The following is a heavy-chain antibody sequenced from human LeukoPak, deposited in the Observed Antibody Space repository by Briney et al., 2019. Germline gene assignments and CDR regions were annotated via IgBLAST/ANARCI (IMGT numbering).Heavy chain of an antibody. J-gene: IGHJ4*02. CDR2: ISAYNGNT. V-gene: IGHV1-18*01. Sequence: ASVKVSCKASGYTFTSYGISWVRQAPGQGLEWMGWISAYNGNTNYAQKLQGRVTMTTDTSTSTAYMELRGLRSDDTAVYYCARGLGYSGYDTMGFDYWGQGTLVTVSS. CDR1: GYTFTSYG. CDR3: ARGLGYSGYDTMGFDY. D-gene: IGHD5-12*01.